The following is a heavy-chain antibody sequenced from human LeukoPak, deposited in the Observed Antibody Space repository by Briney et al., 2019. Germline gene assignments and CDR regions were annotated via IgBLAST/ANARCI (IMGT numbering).Heavy chain of an antibody. V-gene: IGHV1-2*02. Sequence: ASVRVSCKASGYTFTDYYMHWVRRAPGQGLEEMGWINPNSGGTNYAQKFQGRVTMTRDTSISTAYMELSRLRSDDTAVYYCARVGATAYFDYWGQGTLVTVSS. CDR2: INPNSGGT. CDR3: ARVGATAYFDY. D-gene: IGHD1-26*01. J-gene: IGHJ4*02. CDR1: GYTFTDYY.